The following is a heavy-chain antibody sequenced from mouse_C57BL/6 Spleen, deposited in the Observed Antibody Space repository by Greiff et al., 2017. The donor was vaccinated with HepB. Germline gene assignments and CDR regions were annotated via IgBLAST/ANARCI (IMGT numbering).Heavy chain of an antibody. CDR3: ATYGNYVNFDV. Sequence: VQLQQSGPELVKPGASVKISCKASGYAFSSSWMNWVKQRPGKGLEWIGRIYPGDGDTNYNGKFKGKATLTADKSSSTAYMQLSSLTSEDSAVYFCATYGNYVNFDVWGTGTTVTVSS. V-gene: IGHV1-82*01. CDR1: GYAFSSSW. J-gene: IGHJ1*03. CDR2: IYPGDGDT. D-gene: IGHD2-1*01.